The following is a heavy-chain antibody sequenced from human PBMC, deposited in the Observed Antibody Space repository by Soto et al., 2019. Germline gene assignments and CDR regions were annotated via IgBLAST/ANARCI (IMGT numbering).Heavy chain of an antibody. D-gene: IGHD1-26*01. CDR3: ARKRGGWELLPDY. CDR1: GGTFSSYT. J-gene: IGHJ4*02. CDR2: IIPILGIA. Sequence: QVQLVQSGAEVKKPGSSVKVSCKASGGTFSSYTISWVRQAPGQGLEWMGRIIPILGIANNEQKFQGRVTFTADKPRSTAYMERSSLRSEDTAVNYWARKRGGWELLPDYWGQGTLVTVSS. V-gene: IGHV1-69*02.